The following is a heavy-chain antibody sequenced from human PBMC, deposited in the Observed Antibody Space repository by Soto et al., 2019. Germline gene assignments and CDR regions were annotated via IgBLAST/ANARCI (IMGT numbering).Heavy chain of an antibody. D-gene: IGHD3-10*01. CDR1: GGSISSGGYY. V-gene: IGHV4-31*03. CDR3: ARGGDYYGSGSWNYGMDV. J-gene: IGHJ6*02. CDR2: IYYSGST. Sequence: QVQLQESGPGLVKPSQTLSLTCTVSGGSISSGGYYWSWIRQHPGKGLEWIGYIYYSGSTYYTPSLRSRVTISVDPSKTQFPLRLSSVTAADTAVYHGARGGDYYGSGSWNYGMDVWAKGPRSPSP.